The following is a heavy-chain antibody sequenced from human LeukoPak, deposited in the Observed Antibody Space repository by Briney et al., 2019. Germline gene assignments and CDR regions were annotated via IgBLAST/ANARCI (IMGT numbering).Heavy chain of an antibody. D-gene: IGHD3-10*01. CDR2: INHSGST. CDR1: GGSLSDYY. Sequence: SETLSLTCAVYGGSLSDYYWSWIRQPPGKGLEWIGEINHSGSTNYNPSLKSRVTISLDTSKNQFSLKLSSVTAADTAVYYCARGLGYFYGSGSRTGGYFDYWGQGTLVTVSS. V-gene: IGHV4-34*01. J-gene: IGHJ4*02. CDR3: ARGLGYFYGSGSRTGGYFDY.